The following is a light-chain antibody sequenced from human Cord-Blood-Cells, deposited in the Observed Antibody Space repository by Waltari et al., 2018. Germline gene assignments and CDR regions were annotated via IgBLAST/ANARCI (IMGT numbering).Light chain of an antibody. Sequence: SYELTQPPSVSVSPGQTARITCSGDALPKQYAYWYQQKPGQAPVLVIYKDSERPSGIPERFSSPSSGKTGTLTISGVQAEDEADYYCQSADSSGTWVFGGGTKLTVL. V-gene: IGLV3-25*03. J-gene: IGLJ3*02. CDR1: ALPKQY. CDR3: QSADSSGTWV. CDR2: KDS.